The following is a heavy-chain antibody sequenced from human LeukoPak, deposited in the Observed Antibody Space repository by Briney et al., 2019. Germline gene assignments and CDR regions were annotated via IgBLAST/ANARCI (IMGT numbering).Heavy chain of an antibody. CDR1: GSRFTSYW. J-gene: IGHJ4*02. CDR2: FYPGDSDT. CDR3: ARLGDSYFYS. D-gene: IGHD5/OR15-5a*01. Sequence: GESLTISCMGTGSRFTSYWIGGVRQMPGKGLEWMGIFYPGDSDTRYSPSFQGQVTISAPKSISTSYLAWSGLKASDTAIFCCARLGDSYFYSWGQGTLVTVSS. V-gene: IGHV5-51*01.